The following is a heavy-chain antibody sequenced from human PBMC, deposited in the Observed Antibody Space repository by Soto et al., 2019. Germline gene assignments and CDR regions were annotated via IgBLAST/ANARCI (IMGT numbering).Heavy chain of an antibody. D-gene: IGHD3-22*01. V-gene: IGHV4-31*03. CDR3: ARDYYDSTGYHCYYSGMDV. Sequence: PSETLSLTCTVSGGSISSSGYYWSWVRQHPGKGLEWIGYIYFSGSTNYNPSLKSRVTISVDTSKNQFSLKLSSVTAADTAVYYCARDYYDSTGYHCYYSGMDVWGQGTTVTVSS. J-gene: IGHJ6*02. CDR2: IYFSGST. CDR1: GGSISSSGYY.